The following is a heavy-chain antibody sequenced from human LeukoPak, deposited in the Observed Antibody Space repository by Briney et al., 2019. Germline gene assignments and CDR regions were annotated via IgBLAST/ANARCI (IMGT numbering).Heavy chain of an antibody. D-gene: IGHD3-16*01. Sequence: GGSLRLTCAASGFTFRTYWMNWVRQAPGKGLVWVSRINNDGSSTSYVDSVKGRFTISRDNAKNTVYLQMNSLRAEDTAVYYCAKDLKLGDFNDYWGQGTLVTVSS. CDR1: GFTFRTYW. CDR3: AKDLKLGDFNDY. J-gene: IGHJ4*02. CDR2: INNDGSST. V-gene: IGHV3-74*01.